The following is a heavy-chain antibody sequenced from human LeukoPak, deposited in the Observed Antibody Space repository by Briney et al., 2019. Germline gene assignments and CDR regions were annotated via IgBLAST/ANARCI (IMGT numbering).Heavy chain of an antibody. Sequence: GASVKVSCKASGYTFPSYGISWVRQAPGQGLEWMGWISDYNGNTNFAQKFQGRVTMTRDTSISTAYMELSRLRSDDTAVYYCAHNEYSSSSDPWGQGTLVTVSS. J-gene: IGHJ5*02. CDR3: AHNEYSSSSDP. CDR2: ISDYNGNT. V-gene: IGHV1-18*01. D-gene: IGHD6-6*01. CDR1: GYTFPSYG.